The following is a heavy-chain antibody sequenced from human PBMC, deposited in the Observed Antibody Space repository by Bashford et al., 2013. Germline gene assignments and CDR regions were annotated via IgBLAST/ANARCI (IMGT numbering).Heavy chain of an antibody. J-gene: IGHJ4*02. V-gene: IGHV4-34*01. Sequence: SETLSLTCAVYGGSFSGYYWSWIRQPPGKGLEWIGEINHSGSTNYNPSLKSRLTISVDTSKNQFSLKLSSVTAADTAVYYCARGGAYDYIWGSYRYPRIFDFWGQGTLVTVSS. CDR3: ARGGAYDYIWGSYRYPRIFDF. CDR1: GGSFSGYY. CDR2: INHSGST. D-gene: IGHD3-16*02.